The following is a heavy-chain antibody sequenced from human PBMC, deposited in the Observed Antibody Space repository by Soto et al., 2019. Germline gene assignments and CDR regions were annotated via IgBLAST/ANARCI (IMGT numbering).Heavy chain of an antibody. Sequence: QVQLQESGPGLVKPSETLSLTCTVSGGSISSYYWSWIRQPPGKGLEWIGYIYYSGRTNYNPSLKSRVTISVDTSKNQFSLKLSSVTAADTAVYYCARALEGFWSGYELDYWGQGTLVTVSS. V-gene: IGHV4-59*01. CDR3: ARALEGFWSGYELDY. J-gene: IGHJ4*02. CDR2: IYYSGRT. CDR1: GGSISSYY. D-gene: IGHD3-3*01.